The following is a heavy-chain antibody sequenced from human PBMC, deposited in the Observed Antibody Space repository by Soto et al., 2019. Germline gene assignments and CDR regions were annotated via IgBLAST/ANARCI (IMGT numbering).Heavy chain of an antibody. D-gene: IGHD3-3*01. CDR2: IYWDDDK. CDR1: GFSLSTSGVG. CDR3: AHQVDYDFWGGSYRYYWFDP. V-gene: IGHV2-5*02. J-gene: IGHJ5*02. Sequence: QITLKESGPTLVKPTQTLTLTCTFSGFSLSTSGVGVGWIRQPPGKALEWLALIYWDDDKRYSPSLKSRLTTTKDTSKNQVVLTMTNMDPLDTATYYCAHQVDYDFWGGSYRYYWFDPWGQGTLVTVSS.